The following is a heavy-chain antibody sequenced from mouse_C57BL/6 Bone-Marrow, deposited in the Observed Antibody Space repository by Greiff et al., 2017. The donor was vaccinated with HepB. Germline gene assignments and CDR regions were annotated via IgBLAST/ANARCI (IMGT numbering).Heavy chain of an antibody. V-gene: IGHV1-64*01. J-gene: IGHJ4*01. Sequence: QVQLQQPGAELVKPGASVKLSCKASGYTFTSYWMHWVKQRPGQGLEWIGMIHPNSGSTNYNEKFKSKATLTVDKSSSTAYMQLSSLTSEDSAVYYCAHYDGYFYAMDYWGQGTSVTVSS. CDR1: GYTFTSYW. CDR2: IHPNSGST. CDR3: AHYDGYFYAMDY. D-gene: IGHD2-3*01.